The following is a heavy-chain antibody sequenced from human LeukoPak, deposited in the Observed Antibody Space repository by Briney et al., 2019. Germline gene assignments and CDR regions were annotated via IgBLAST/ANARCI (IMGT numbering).Heavy chain of an antibody. CDR2: INPSGGST. D-gene: IGHD2-15*01. J-gene: IGHJ4*02. CDR1: GYTFTSYY. V-gene: IGHV1-46*01. CDR3: ARDRGYCSGGSCYWPHY. Sequence: ASVTVSFKASGYTFTSYYMHWVRQAPGQGLEWMGIINPSGGSTSYAQKFQGRVTMTRDTSTSTVYMELSSLRSEDTAVYYCARDRGYCSGGSCYWPHYWGQGTLVTVSS.